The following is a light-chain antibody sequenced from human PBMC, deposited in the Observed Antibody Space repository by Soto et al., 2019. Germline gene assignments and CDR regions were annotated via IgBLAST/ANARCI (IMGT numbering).Light chain of an antibody. Sequence: QSALPQPASVSGSPGQSITISCTGTSSDVGGYNYVSWYQQHPGKAPKLMIYEVSNRPSGVSNRFSGSKSGNTASLTISGLQAEDEADYYCGSYTSSSTPYVFGTGTKVTVL. CDR2: EVS. CDR1: SSDVGGYNY. J-gene: IGLJ1*01. V-gene: IGLV2-14*01. CDR3: GSYTSSSTPYV.